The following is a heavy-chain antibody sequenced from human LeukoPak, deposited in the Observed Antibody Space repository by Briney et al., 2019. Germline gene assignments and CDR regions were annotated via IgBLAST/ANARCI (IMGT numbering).Heavy chain of an antibody. CDR2: TYYRSKWDN. J-gene: IGHJ6*03. V-gene: IGHV6-1*01. D-gene: IGHD4-17*01. CDR1: GDSVSSNSAA. CDR3: ARGRVTTIANYYYYYIDV. Sequence: PLQTLSLTCAISGDSVSSNSAAWTWIRQSPSRGLELLGRTYYRSKWDNDYAVSVKSRITINPDTSKNQFSLQLNSVTPEDTAVYYCARGRVTTIANYYYYYIDVWGKGTTVTVSS.